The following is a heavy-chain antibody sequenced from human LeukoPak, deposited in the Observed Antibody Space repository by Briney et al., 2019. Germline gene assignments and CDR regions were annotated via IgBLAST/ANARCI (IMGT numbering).Heavy chain of an antibody. CDR2: IASDGNDK. D-gene: IGHD3-22*01. CDR1: GVTFSSYG. V-gene: IGHV3-30*18. J-gene: IGHJ4*02. CDR3: AKASYYDSSGYYI. Sequence: GGSLRLSCAASGVTFSSYGMHWVRQAPGKGLEWVALIASDGNDKVYGDSVKGRFTISRDDSKNTLYLQMNSLRAEDTAVYYCAKASYYDSSGYYIWGQGTLVTVSS.